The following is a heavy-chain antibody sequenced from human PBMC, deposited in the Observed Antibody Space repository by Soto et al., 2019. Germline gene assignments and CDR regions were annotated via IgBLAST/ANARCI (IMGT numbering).Heavy chain of an antibody. J-gene: IGHJ4*02. CDR1: GFTFSSSV. V-gene: IGHV3-30*18. CDR3: AKDLEGYFDS. CDR2: ISYDGSND. Sequence: QVRLVESGGGVVQPGRSLRLACAASGFTFSSSVMHWVRQAPGKGLEWVAVISYDGSNDYYVDSVKGRFTISRDNSKNTLYLQMNSLRTEDTAVYYCAKDLEGYFDSWGQGTLVTVSS.